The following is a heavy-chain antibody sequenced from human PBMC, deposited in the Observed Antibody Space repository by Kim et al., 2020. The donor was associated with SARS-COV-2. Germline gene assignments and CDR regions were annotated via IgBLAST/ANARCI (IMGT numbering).Heavy chain of an antibody. J-gene: IGHJ6*02. Sequence: GGSLRLSCAASGFTFSDYYMSWIRQAPGKGLEWVSYLGTDSRYTAYAESVMGRLTVSRDNAKNSLSLQMSSLRAEDTAVYYCARGGGDSYYYGMDVWGRGTTVTVSS. D-gene: IGHD6-25*01. V-gene: IGHV3-11*05. CDR2: LGTDSRYT. CDR3: ARGGGDSYYYGMDV. CDR1: GFTFSDYY.